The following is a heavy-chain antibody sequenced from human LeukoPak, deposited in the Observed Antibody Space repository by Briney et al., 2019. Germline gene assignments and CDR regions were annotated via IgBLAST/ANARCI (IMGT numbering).Heavy chain of an antibody. CDR1: GYSFDEYA. Sequence: GGSLRLSCAGSGYSFDEYAMHWVRQAPGKGLEWVSGINWKSDKIGYADSVKGRFTISRDNSKNSLYLQMNSLRAEDTAVYYCAKDPLGWGQGTLVTVSS. CDR2: INWKSDKI. V-gene: IGHV3-9*01. J-gene: IGHJ4*02. CDR3: AKDPLG.